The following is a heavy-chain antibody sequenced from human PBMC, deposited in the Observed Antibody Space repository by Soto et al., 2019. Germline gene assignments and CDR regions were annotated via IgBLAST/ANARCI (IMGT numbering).Heavy chain of an antibody. V-gene: IGHV3-30-3*01. CDR3: ARESLAPY. CDR2: ISYDGSNK. CDR1: GFTFSSYA. J-gene: IGHJ4*02. Sequence: QVQLVESGGGVVQPGRSLRLSCAASGFTFSSYAMHWVRQAPGKGLEWVAVISYDGSNKYYADSVKGRFTISRDNSKNTRYLQMNSLRAEDTALYYCARESLAPYWGQGTLVTVSS. D-gene: IGHD6-13*01.